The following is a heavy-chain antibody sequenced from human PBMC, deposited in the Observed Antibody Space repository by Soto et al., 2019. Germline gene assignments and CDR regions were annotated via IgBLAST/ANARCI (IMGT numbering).Heavy chain of an antibody. D-gene: IGHD4-17*01. J-gene: IGHJ3*02. V-gene: IGHV4-61*05. CDR3: ARKYGHCFDI. CDR2: IYYSGST. Sequence: SETLSLTCTVSGGSISSSSYYWGWIRQPPGKGLEWIGYIYYSGSTNYNPSLKSRVTISVDTSKNQFSLKLSSVTAADTAVYDCARKYGHCFDIWGQGKMVTVSS. CDR1: GGSISSSSYY.